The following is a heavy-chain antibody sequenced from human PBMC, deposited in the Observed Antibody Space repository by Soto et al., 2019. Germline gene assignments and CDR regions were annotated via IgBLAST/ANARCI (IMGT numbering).Heavy chain of an antibody. CDR2: IKSKTDGGTT. D-gene: IGHD3-10*01. CDR1: GFTFSNAW. CDR3: TTDKGWFGEAHFDY. V-gene: IGHV3-15*01. J-gene: IGHJ4*02. Sequence: EVQLVESGGGLVKPGGSLRLSCAASGFTFSNAWMSWVRQAPGKGLEWVSRIKSKTDGGTTDYAAPVKGRFTISRDDSKNTLYLQMNSLKTEDTAVYYCTTDKGWFGEAHFDYWGQGTLVTVSS.